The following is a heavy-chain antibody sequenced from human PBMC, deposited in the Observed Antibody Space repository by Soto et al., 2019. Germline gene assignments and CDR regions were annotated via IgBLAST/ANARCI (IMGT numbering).Heavy chain of an antibody. J-gene: IGHJ6*02. CDR1: GYRFTTYR. CDR3: ARAPTIGTLWGRDYSSFFDG. V-gene: IGHV5-51*01. Sequence: GESLKISCKASGYRFTTYRIAWVRQMPGRGLEWMGFVYPGDSNTKYGPSFQGRITLSADWSINTAYLQWSSLEASDTAMYFCARAPTIGTLWGRDYSSFFDGWGQGTTVTVSS. D-gene: IGHD3-16*01. CDR2: VYPGDSNT.